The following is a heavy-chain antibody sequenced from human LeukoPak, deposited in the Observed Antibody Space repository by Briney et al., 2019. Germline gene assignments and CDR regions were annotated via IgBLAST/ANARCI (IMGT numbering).Heavy chain of an antibody. Sequence: SETLSLTCAVYGGSLSGYYWSWIRQPPGKGLEWIGEINHSGSTNYNPSLKSRVTISVDTSKNQFSLKLSSVTAADTAVYYCARGGGITGTGLAPGANDYWGQGTLVTVSS. V-gene: IGHV4-34*01. CDR3: ARGGGITGTGLAPGANDY. CDR1: GGSLSGYY. D-gene: IGHD1-20*01. CDR2: INHSGST. J-gene: IGHJ4*02.